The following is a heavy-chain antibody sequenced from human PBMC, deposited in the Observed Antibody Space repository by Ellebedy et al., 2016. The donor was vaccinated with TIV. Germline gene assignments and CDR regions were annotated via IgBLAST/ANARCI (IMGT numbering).Heavy chain of an antibody. CDR3: ARASYVGLNYDFWSGYYGWGSDWFDP. D-gene: IGHD3-3*01. V-gene: IGHV4-4*02. Sequence: SETLSLTCAVSGGSISSSNWWSWVRQPPGKGLEWIGEIYHSGSTNYNPSLKSRVTISVDKSKNQFSLKLSSVTAADTAVYYCARASYVGLNYDFWSGYYGWGSDWFDPWGQGTLVTVSS. CDR2: IYHSGST. J-gene: IGHJ5*02. CDR1: GGSISSSNW.